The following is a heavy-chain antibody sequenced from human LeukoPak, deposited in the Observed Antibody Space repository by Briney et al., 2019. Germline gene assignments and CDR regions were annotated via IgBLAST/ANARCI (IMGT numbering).Heavy chain of an antibody. D-gene: IGHD2-2*01. Sequence: GGSLRLSCAASGFTFSDYYMSWIRQAPGKGLEWVSYISSSGSTIYYADSVKGRFTISRDNAKNSLYLQMNSLRAEDTAVYYCARETASRYCSSTSCQYLPRSGTFDYWGQGTLVTVSS. J-gene: IGHJ4*02. V-gene: IGHV3-11*04. CDR3: ARETASRYCSSTSCQYLPRSGTFDY. CDR2: ISSSGSTI. CDR1: GFTFSDYY.